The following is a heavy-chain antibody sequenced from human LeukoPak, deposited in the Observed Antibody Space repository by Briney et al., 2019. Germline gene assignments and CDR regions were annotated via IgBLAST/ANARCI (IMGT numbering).Heavy chain of an antibody. D-gene: IGHD3-10*01. CDR2: FDPEEGET. J-gene: IGHJ4*02. CDR1: GYTLNEIC. CDR3: ATGRPGGFYKYDTIK. Sequence: GASVKVSCKVSGYTLNEICMHWVRQAPGKGLEWMGGFDPEEGETIYAQKFEDRVTMTEDESTDTAYMELSSLRNEDTAMYYCATGRPGGFYKYDTIKWGPGSLVTVSS. V-gene: IGHV1-24*01.